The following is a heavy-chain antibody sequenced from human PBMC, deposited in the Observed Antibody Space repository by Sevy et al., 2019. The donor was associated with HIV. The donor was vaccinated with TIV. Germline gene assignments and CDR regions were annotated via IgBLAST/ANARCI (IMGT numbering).Heavy chain of an antibody. CDR3: VRGGTSDY. D-gene: IGHD3-16*01. CDR1: GFTFSDDD. Sequence: GGSLRLSCAASGFTFSDDDMSWIRQAPGKGLVWISYIGSSGSDIYYADSVKGRFTISRDNTRNSLYLQMNSLRAEETAVYYCVRGGTSDYWGQGTLVTVSS. CDR2: IGSSGSDI. J-gene: IGHJ4*02. V-gene: IGHV3-11*01.